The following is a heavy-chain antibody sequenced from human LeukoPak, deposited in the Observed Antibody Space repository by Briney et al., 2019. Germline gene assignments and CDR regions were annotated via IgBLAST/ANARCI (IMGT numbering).Heavy chain of an antibody. D-gene: IGHD3-22*01. J-gene: IGHJ1*01. CDR2: INPSGGST. V-gene: IGHV1-46*01. CDR3: ARPSYDSSDYEYFQH. Sequence: GASVKVSCKASGYTFTGYYMHWVRQAPGQGLEWMGIINPSGGSTSYAQKFQGRVTMTRDMSTSTVYMELSSLRSEDTAVYYCARPSYDSSDYEYFQHWGQGTLVTVSS. CDR1: GYTFTGYY.